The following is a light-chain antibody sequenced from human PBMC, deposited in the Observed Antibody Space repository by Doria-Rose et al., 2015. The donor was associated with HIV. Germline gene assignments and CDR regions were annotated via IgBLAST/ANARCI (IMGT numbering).Light chain of an antibody. CDR1: QSVSAD. V-gene: IGKV3-15*01. J-gene: IGKJ5*01. Sequence: EIVLTQSPETLSVSPGESATLSCRASQSVSADLAWYQHKPGQAPRLLIWGASTRATGIPARFSGSGSGTEFTLTISSLQSEDFAIYFCHQYNNLPTFGQGTRLDIK. CDR3: HQYNNLPT. CDR2: GAS.